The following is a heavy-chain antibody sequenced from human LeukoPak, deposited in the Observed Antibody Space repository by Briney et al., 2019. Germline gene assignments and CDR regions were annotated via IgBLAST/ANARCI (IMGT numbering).Heavy chain of an antibody. J-gene: IGHJ4*02. Sequence: SETLSLTCTVSGGSISSYYWSWIRQPPGKGLEWIGYIYYSGSTNYNPSLKSRVTISVDTSKNQFSLKLSSVTAADTAVYYCARHVHPVYYDSSGYYGYWGQGTLDTVSS. CDR3: ARHVHPVYYDSSGYYGY. V-gene: IGHV4-59*08. D-gene: IGHD3-22*01. CDR1: GGSISSYY. CDR2: IYYSGST.